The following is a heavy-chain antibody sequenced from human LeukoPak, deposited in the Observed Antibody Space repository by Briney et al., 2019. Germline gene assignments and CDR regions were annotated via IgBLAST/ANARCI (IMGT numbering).Heavy chain of an antibody. Sequence: GGSLRLSCAASGFTFSTYSMNWVRQAPGKGLEWVSYISSGSSTIYYADSVKGRFTISRDNAKNSLYLQMNSLRAGDTAVYYCANSAGGSGYYRPLDYWGQGTLVTVSS. V-gene: IGHV3-48*01. CDR2: ISSGSSTI. CDR1: GFTFSTYS. D-gene: IGHD3-22*01. CDR3: ANSAGGSGYYRPLDY. J-gene: IGHJ4*02.